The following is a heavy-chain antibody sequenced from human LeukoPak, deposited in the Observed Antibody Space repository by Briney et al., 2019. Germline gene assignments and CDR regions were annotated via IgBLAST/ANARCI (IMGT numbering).Heavy chain of an antibody. V-gene: IGHV3-30*02. CDR2: IRYDGSNK. J-gene: IGHJ4*02. CDR1: GFTFSSYG. D-gene: IGHD6-13*01. CDR3: AKDSQQLVAHFDY. Sequence: GGSLRLSCAASGFTFSSYGMHWVRQAPGKGLEWVAFIRYDGSNKYYADSVEGRFTISRDNSKNTLYLQMNSLRAEDTAVYYCAKDSQQLVAHFDYWGQGTLVTVSS.